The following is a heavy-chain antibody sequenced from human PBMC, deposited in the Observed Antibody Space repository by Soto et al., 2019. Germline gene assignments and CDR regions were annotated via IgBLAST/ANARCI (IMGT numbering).Heavy chain of an antibody. CDR2: ISAYNGNT. D-gene: IGHD2-21*01. CDR1: GYTFTSYG. V-gene: IGHV1-18*01. J-gene: IGHJ6*02. CDR3: ARDLALDV. Sequence: ASVKVSCKASGYTFTSYGISWVRQAPGQGLEWMGWISAYNGNTNYAQKLQGRVTITRDTSASTAYMELSSLRSEDTAVYYCARDLALDVWGQGTTDTVSS.